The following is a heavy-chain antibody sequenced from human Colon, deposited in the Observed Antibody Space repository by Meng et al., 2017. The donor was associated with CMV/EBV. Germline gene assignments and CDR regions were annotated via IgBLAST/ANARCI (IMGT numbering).Heavy chain of an antibody. Sequence: ASVKVSCKASGFPFTSYSFTWVRQAPGQGLEWLGWISAYNGNTNYAQIVQGRVTMTTDPSTTTAYMELTNLRSDDTAVYYCARVEIWSGYQPPGNYYYYYGMDVWGQGTTVTVSS. V-gene: IGHV1-18*04. CDR1: GFPFTSYS. D-gene: IGHD3-3*01. CDR2: ISAYNGNT. CDR3: ARVEIWSGYQPPGNYYYYYGMDV. J-gene: IGHJ6*02.